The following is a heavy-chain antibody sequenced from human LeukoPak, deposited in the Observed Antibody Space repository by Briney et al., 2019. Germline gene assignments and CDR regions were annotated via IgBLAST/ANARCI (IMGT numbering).Heavy chain of an antibody. CDR3: ARLGSDYGFWSGRLFDY. CDR2: IYYSGST. D-gene: IGHD3-3*01. Sequence: SETLSLTCTVSGGSISSSSYYWGWIRQPPGKGLEWTGSIYYSGSTYYNPSLKSRVTISVDTSKNQFSLKLSSVTAADTAVYYCARLGSDYGFWSGRLFDYWGQGTLVTVSS. V-gene: IGHV4-39*01. CDR1: GGSISSSSYY. J-gene: IGHJ4*02.